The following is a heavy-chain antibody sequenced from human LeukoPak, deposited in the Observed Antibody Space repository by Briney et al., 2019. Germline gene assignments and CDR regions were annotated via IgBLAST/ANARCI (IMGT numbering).Heavy chain of an antibody. Sequence: GGSLRLSCAASGFTFSSYWMSWVRQAPGKGLEWVAKIKQDGSEKNYVDSVKGRFTISRDNAKNSLYLQMNSLRAEDTAVYYCARVGSYDFWSGYYYYYYYYMDVWGKGTTVTVSS. CDR1: GFTFSSYW. D-gene: IGHD3-3*01. CDR2: IKQDGSEK. V-gene: IGHV3-7*01. CDR3: ARVGSYDFWSGYYYYYYYYMDV. J-gene: IGHJ6*03.